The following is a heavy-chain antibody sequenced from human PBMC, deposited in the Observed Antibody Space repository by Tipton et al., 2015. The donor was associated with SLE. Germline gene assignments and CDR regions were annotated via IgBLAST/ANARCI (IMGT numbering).Heavy chain of an antibody. CDR2: IYGTGDT. D-gene: IGHD2-21*02. CDR1: GGSIIYNY. CDR3: ARGLVVTGLYDALDL. J-gene: IGHJ3*01. V-gene: IGHV4-4*07. Sequence: GLVKPSETLSLTCTVSGGSIIYNYWTWIRQSAGKGLEWIGRIYGTGDTNYSPSLESRVTMSVDTSKNQFSLKLSSVTAADTAIYYCARGLVVTGLYDALDLWGQGTRVRVSS.